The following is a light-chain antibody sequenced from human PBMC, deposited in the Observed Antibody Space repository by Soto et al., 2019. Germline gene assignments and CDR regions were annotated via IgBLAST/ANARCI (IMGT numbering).Light chain of an antibody. CDR3: QQYGSSQIT. CDR2: GAS. J-gene: IGKJ5*01. V-gene: IGKV3-20*01. Sequence: EIVLTQSPGTLSLSPGERATLSCRASQRVSSSYLAWYQQKPGQAPRLLLYGASSRATGIPDRFSGSGSGTDFTLTISRLEPEDFAVYYCQQYGSSQITFGQGTRLEIK. CDR1: QRVSSSY.